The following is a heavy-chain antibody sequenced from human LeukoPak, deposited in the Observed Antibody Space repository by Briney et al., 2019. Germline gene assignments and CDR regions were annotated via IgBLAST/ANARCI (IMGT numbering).Heavy chain of an antibody. V-gene: IGHV3-21*01. CDR3: VSVPYYYHGCF. Sequence: GGSLRLSCAASGFTFSNYTMNWVRQAPGQGLEWVSSISSSSSYIYYADSMQGRFTISRDNAKNSLCLQMNSLRAEDTAVYYCVSVPYYYHGCFWGQGTLVTVSS. CDR1: GFTFSNYT. D-gene: IGHD3-10*01. CDR2: ISSSSSYI. J-gene: IGHJ4*02.